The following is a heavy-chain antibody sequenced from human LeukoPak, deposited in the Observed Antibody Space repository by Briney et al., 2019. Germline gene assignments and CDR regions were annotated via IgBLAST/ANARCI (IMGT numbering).Heavy chain of an antibody. CDR3: ARHLYDSSGYYYVLNWFDP. V-gene: IGHV4-34*01. Sequence: SETLSLTCAVYGGSFSGYYWSWIRQPPGKGLEWIGSIYYSGSTYYNPSLKSRVTISVDTSKNQFSLKLSSVTAADTAVYYCARHLYDSSGYYYVLNWFDPWGQGTLVTVSS. CDR2: IYYSGST. CDR1: GGSFSGYY. D-gene: IGHD3-22*01. J-gene: IGHJ5*02.